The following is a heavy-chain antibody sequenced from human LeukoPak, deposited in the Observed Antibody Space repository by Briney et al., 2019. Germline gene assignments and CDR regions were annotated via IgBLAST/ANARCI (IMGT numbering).Heavy chain of an antibody. D-gene: IGHD3-10*01. CDR3: ARDRLYGSGSLSFDY. J-gene: IGHJ4*02. Sequence: GGSLRLSCAASRFTFSSYATHWVRQAPGKGLEWVAVISYDGSNKYYADSVKGRFTISRDNSKNTLYLQMNSLRAEDTAVYYCARDRLYGSGSLSFDYWGQGTLVTVSS. V-gene: IGHV3-30-3*01. CDR1: RFTFSSYA. CDR2: ISYDGSNK.